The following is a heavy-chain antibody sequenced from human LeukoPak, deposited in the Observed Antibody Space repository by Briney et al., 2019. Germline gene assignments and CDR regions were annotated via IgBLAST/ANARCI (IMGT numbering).Heavy chain of an antibody. V-gene: IGHV4-59*01. CDR3: ARYPVLRYPFDY. CDR2: IYYSGST. Sequence: SETLSLTCTVSGGSISSYYWSWIRQPPGKGLEWIGYIYYSGSTNYNPSLKSRVTISVDTSKNQFSLKLSSVTAADTAVYYCARYPVLRYPFDYWGQGTLVTVSS. CDR1: GGSISSYY. J-gene: IGHJ4*02. D-gene: IGHD3-9*01.